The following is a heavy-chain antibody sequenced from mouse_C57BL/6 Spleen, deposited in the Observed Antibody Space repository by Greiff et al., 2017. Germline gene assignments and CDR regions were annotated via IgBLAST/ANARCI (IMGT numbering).Heavy chain of an antibody. CDR1: GFSLTSYG. CDR2: IWSGGST. V-gene: IGHV2-2*01. D-gene: IGHD4-1*02. Sequence: VQGVESGPGLVQPSQSLSITCTVSGFSLTSYGVHWVRQSPGKGLEWLGVIWSGGSTDYNAALISRLSISKDNSKSQFFFKMNSLQADATAIYYWAIPTGTSSWYFDVWGTGTTVTVSS. CDR3: AIPTGTSSWYFDV. J-gene: IGHJ1*03.